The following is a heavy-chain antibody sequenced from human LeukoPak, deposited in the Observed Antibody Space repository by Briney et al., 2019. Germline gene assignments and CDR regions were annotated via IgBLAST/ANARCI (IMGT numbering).Heavy chain of an antibody. Sequence: SETLSPTCTVSGGSISSSSYSWGCIRQPPGEGLEWIGSIYYSGSAYYNPSLKSRVTISVDTSKNQFSLKLSSVTAADTSVYYCARHWFYYGSGSTNWFDPWGQGTLVTVSS. V-gene: IGHV4-39*01. CDR3: ARHWFYYGSGSTNWFDP. D-gene: IGHD3-10*01. CDR1: GGSISSSSYS. J-gene: IGHJ5*02. CDR2: IYYSGSA.